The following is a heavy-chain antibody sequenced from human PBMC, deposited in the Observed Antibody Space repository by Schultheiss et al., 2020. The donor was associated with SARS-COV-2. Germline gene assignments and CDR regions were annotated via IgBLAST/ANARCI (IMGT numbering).Heavy chain of an antibody. D-gene: IGHD2/OR15-2a*01. CDR2: IYWNDDK. J-gene: IGHJ4*02. Sequence: SGPTLVKPTETLTLTCTVSGFSLSSPRLGVSWIRQPPGKALEWLALIYWNDDKRYSPSLKSRLTITKDTSKNQVVLTMTNMDPVDTATYYCARRPLSVFAYWGQGALVTVSS. CDR1: GFSLSSPRLG. CDR3: ARRPLSVFAY. V-gene: IGHV2-5*01.